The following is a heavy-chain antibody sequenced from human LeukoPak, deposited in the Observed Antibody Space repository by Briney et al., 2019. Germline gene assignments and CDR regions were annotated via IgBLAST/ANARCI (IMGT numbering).Heavy chain of an antibody. CDR1: GGSFSGYY. CDR2: NSGST. CDR3: ARQRSSEFDY. D-gene: IGHD6-25*01. Sequence: SETLSLTCAVYGGSFSGYYWSWIRQPPGKGLEWIGSNSGSTYYNPSLKSRVTISVDTSKNQFSLKLSSVTAADTAMYYCARQRSSEFDYWGQGTLVTVSS. V-gene: IGHV4-34*01. J-gene: IGHJ4*02.